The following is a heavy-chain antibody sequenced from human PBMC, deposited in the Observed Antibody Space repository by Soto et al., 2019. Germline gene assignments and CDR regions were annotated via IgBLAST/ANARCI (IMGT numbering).Heavy chain of an antibody. J-gene: IGHJ6*03. V-gene: IGHV1-2*04. CDR2: INPNSGGT. CDR1: GYTFTGYY. Sequence: ASVKVSCKASGYTFTGYYMHWVRQAPGQGLEWMGWINPNSGGTNYAQKFQGWVTMTRDTSISTAYMELSRLRSDDTAVYYCARTPSDYDILPGSLAPYYMDVWSKGTTVTVSS. D-gene: IGHD3-9*01. CDR3: ARTPSDYDILPGSLAPYYMDV.